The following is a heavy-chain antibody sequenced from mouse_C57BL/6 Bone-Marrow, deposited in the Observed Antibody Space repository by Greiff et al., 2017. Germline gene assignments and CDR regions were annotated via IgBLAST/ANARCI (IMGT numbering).Heavy chain of an antibody. CDR1: GYTFTDSY. CDR2: LNPNNGGT. CDR3: AREGDDPPWFAD. J-gene: IGHJ3*01. V-gene: IGHV1-26*01. Sequence: EVQLQQSGPALVKPGASVQISCKASGYTFTDSYLNWVKQSHGTSLEWIGALNPNNGGTRYNQKFKGKATLTVDTSSSPAYMELRSLTSEDSAVYYCAREGDDPPWFADWGKGTLVTVSA. D-gene: IGHD2-2*01.